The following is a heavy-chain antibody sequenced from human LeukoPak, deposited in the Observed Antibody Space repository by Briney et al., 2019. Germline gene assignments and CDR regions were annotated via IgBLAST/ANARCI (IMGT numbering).Heavy chain of an antibody. Sequence: SETLSLTCSVSGGSITTSSHYWGWIRQPPGKGLEWIGSIYYSGNTFYNPSLKSRVTISVDTSKKKFSLNLTSVTAADTAVYFCARYDYGDTPFDYWGKGILATVSS. D-gene: IGHD4-17*01. CDR2: IYYSGNT. J-gene: IGHJ4*02. CDR3: ARYDYGDTPFDY. CDR1: GGSITTSSHY. V-gene: IGHV4-39*01.